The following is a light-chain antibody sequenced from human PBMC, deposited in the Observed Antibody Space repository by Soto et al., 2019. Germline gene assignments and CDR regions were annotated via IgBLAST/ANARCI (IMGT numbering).Light chain of an antibody. CDR2: GAS. V-gene: IGKV3-15*01. J-gene: IGKJ4*01. CDR3: QQRSNWPSLT. CDR1: QSVNSN. Sequence: EIVMTQSPATLSVSPGQRATLSCRASQSVNSNLAWYQQKPGQAPRLLIYGASTRATSIPGRFSGSGSGTEFTLTISSLQSEDFAVYYCQQRSNWPSLTFGGGTKVDIK.